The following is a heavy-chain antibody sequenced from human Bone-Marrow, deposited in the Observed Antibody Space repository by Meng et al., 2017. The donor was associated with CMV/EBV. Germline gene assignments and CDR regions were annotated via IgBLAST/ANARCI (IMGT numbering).Heavy chain of an antibody. CDR2: ISGSGGST. V-gene: IGHV3-23*01. Sequence: SGFTFSSYAMGWVRQAPGQGLEWVSAISGSGGSTYYADSVKGRFTISRDNSKNTLYLQMNSLRAEDTAVYYCANAVLRFLEWLYFQHWGQGTLVTVSS. CDR1: GFTFSSYA. D-gene: IGHD3-3*01. J-gene: IGHJ1*01. CDR3: ANAVLRFLEWLYFQH.